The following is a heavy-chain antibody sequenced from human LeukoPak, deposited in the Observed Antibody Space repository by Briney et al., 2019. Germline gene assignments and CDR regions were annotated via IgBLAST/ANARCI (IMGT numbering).Heavy chain of an antibody. CDR3: ARVIGATVDY. V-gene: IGHV4-38-2*02. J-gene: IGHJ4*02. CDR2: IYHSGST. D-gene: IGHD3-16*01. Sequence: SETLSLTCSVSGFAITGGYYWGWIRQPPGKHLEWIGSIYHSGSTYYNPSLKSRVTISVDTSKNQFSLKLSSVTAADTAVYYCARVIGATVDYWGREPWSPSPQ. CDR1: GFAITGGYY.